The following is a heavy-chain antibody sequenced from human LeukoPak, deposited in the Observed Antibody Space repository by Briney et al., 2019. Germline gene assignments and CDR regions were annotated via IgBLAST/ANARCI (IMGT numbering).Heavy chain of an antibody. CDR1: GKSVTSDGYS. J-gene: IGHJ4*02. V-gene: IGHV4-30-2*01. Sequence: SETLSLTCDVSGKSVTSDGYSWNWIRQPPGKGLEWIGYIYNSVTTYYNPSLKSRVTMSVDRSKNQFSLYLSSVTAADTAVYYCARSWHYYDSSAYSHYFDYWGQGAQVTVSS. CDR2: IYNSVTT. D-gene: IGHD3-22*01. CDR3: ARSWHYYDSSAYSHYFDY.